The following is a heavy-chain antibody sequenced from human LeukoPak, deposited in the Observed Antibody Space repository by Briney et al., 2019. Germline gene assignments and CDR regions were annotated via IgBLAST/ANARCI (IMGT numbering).Heavy chain of an antibody. CDR3: ARDSRNDDY. CDR1: GGTFSSYA. V-gene: IGHV1-69*05. D-gene: IGHD1-1*01. J-gene: IGHJ4*02. Sequence: ASVKVSCKASGGTFSSYAISWVRQAPGQGLEWMGRIIPIFGTPNYAQKLQGRVTMTTDTSTSTAYMELRSLRSDDTAVYYCARDSRNDDYWGQGTLVTVSS. CDR2: IIPIFGTP.